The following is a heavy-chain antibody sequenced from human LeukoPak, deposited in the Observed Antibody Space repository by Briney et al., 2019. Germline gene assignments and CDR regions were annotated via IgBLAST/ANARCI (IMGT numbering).Heavy chain of an antibody. V-gene: IGHV4-34*01. CDR1: GGSFSGYY. CDR3: ARGPARGSSSWYGRDY. Sequence: SETLSLTCAVYGGSFSGYYWSWIRQPPGKGLEWIGEINHSGSTNYNPSLKSRVTISVDTSKSQFSLKLSSVTAADTAVYYCARGPARGSSSWYGRDYWGQGTLVTVSS. CDR2: INHSGST. D-gene: IGHD6-13*01. J-gene: IGHJ4*02.